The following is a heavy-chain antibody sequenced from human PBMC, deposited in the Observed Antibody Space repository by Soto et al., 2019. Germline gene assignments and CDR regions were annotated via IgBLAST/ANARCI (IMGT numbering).Heavy chain of an antibody. CDR2: MNPNSGNT. J-gene: IGHJ6*02. V-gene: IGHV1-8*01. D-gene: IGHD2-15*01. CDR3: ARESVDCSGGSCYSPGYYYYGMDV. CDR1: GYTFTSYD. Sequence: QVQLVQSGAEVKKPGASVKVSCKASGYTFTSYDINWVRQATGQGLEWMGWMNPNSGNTGYAQKFQGGVTMTRNTSISTAYMELSSLRSEDTAVYYCARESVDCSGGSCYSPGYYYYGMDVWGQGTTVTVSS.